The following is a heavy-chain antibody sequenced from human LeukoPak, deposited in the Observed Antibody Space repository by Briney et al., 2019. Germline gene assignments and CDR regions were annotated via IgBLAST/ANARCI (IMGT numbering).Heavy chain of an antibody. Sequence: PGRSLRLSCAASGFTFSSYAMSWVRQAPGKGLEWVSAISGSGGSTYYADSVKGRFTISRDNSKNTLYLQMNSLRAEDTAVYYCARVGLSYYGSGSYRAFDIWGQGTMVTVSS. V-gene: IGHV3-23*01. CDR2: ISGSGGST. CDR1: GFTFSSYA. D-gene: IGHD3-10*01. CDR3: ARVGLSYYGSGSYRAFDI. J-gene: IGHJ3*02.